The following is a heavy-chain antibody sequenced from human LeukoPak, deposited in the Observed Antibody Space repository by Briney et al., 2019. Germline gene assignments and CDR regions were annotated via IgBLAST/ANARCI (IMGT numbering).Heavy chain of an antibody. Sequence: GRSLRLSCAASGFTFSSYAMHWVRQAPGKGLEWVSYISSSSSTIYYADSVKGRFTISRDNAKNSLYLQMNSLRDEDTAVYYCARDAHLRSGAGYFDYWGQGTLVTVSS. J-gene: IGHJ4*02. CDR3: ARDAHLRSGAGYFDY. CDR2: ISSSSSTI. CDR1: GFTFSSYA. D-gene: IGHD2-15*01. V-gene: IGHV3-48*02.